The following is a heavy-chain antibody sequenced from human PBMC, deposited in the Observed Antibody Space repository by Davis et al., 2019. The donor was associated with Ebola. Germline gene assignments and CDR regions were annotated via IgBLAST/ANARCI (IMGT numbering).Heavy chain of an antibody. J-gene: IGHJ4*02. CDR2: IYSGGST. CDR1: GFTVSSNY. CDR3: ARALYGSGDDY. D-gene: IGHD3-10*01. Sequence: GESLKISCAASGFTVSSNYMSWVRQAPGKGLEWVSVIYSGGSTYYADSVKGRFTISRDNSKNTLYLQMNSLRAEDTVVYYCARALYGSGDDYWGQGTLVTVSS. V-gene: IGHV3-53*01.